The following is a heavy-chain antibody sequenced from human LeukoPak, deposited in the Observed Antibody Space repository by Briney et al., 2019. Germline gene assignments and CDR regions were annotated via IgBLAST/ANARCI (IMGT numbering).Heavy chain of an antibody. J-gene: IGHJ3*02. CDR1: GGSISSYY. CDR3: ARAVADTFDI. Sequence: PSETLSLTCTVSGGSISSYYWSWIRQPPGKGLEWIGYIYYSGSTNYNPSLKSRVTISVDTSKNQFSLKLSSVTAADTAVYYCARAVADTFDIWGQGTMVTVSS. V-gene: IGHV4-59*08. D-gene: IGHD6-19*01. CDR2: IYYSGST.